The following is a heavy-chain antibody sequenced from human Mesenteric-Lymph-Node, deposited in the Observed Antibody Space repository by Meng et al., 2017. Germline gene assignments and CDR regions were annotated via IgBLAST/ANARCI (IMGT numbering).Heavy chain of an antibody. CDR1: GGSISSYY. J-gene: IGHJ4*02. CDR3: ARTRSAFNGWYYFDY. Sequence: SETLSLTCTVSGGSISSYYWSWIRQPAGKGLEWIGRVYNSGSTNYNPSLKSRVTISIDTSKNQFSLNLNSVTAADTAVYYCARTRSAFNGWYYFDYWGQGALVTVSS. D-gene: IGHD6-19*01. V-gene: IGHV4-4*07. CDR2: VYNSGST.